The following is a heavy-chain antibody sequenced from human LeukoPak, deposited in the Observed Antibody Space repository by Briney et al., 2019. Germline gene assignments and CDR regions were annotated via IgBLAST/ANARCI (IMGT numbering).Heavy chain of an antibody. CDR2: INHSGST. V-gene: IGHV4-34*01. Sequence: SETLSLTCAVYGGSFSGYYWSWIRKPPGKGLEWIGEINHSGSTNYNPSLKSRVTISVDTSKNQFSLKLSSVTAADTAVYYCARGTTYYDFWSGYSRKKNNWFDPWGQGTLVTVSS. J-gene: IGHJ5*02. D-gene: IGHD3-3*01. CDR1: GGSFSGYY. CDR3: ARGTTYYDFWSGYSRKKNNWFDP.